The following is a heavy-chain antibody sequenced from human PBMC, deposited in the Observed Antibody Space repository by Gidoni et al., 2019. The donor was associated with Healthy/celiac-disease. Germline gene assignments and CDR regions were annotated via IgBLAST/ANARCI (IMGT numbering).Heavy chain of an antibody. D-gene: IGHD2-15*01. CDR3: ARVVAALPLRDYYYYGMDV. Sequence: QVQLQESGPGLVKPSQTLSLTCTLSGGSISRGRYYWSWIRQPAGKGLEWIGRIYTSGSTNYNPSLKSRVTISVDTSNNQFSLKLSSVTAADTAVYYCARVVAALPLRDYYYYGMDVWGQGTTVTVSS. J-gene: IGHJ6*02. CDR1: GGSISRGRYY. V-gene: IGHV4-61*02. CDR2: IYTSGST.